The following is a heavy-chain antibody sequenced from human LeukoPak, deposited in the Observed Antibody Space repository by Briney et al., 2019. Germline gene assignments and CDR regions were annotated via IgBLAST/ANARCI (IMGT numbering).Heavy chain of an antibody. CDR3: AKIRYGDYHFDY. D-gene: IGHD4-17*01. CDR1: GFTFSSYA. J-gene: IGHJ4*02. Sequence: GGSLRLSCAASGFTFSSYAMSWVRQAPGKGLEWVSAISGSGGSTYYADSVKGRFTISRDNSKNTLYLQMNSLRAEDTAIYYCAKIRYGDYHFDYWGQGTLVTVSS. CDR2: ISGSGGST. V-gene: IGHV3-23*01.